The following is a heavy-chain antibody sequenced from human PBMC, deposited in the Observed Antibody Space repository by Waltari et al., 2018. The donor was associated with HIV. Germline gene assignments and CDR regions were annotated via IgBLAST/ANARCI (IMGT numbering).Heavy chain of an antibody. Sequence: EVQLVESGGGLVKPGGSLRLSCAASGFTFSNAWMSWVRQAPGKGLEWVGRIKSKTDGGTTDYAAPVKGRFTISRDDSKNTLYLQMNSLKTEDTAVYYCTTDFTTVTTNPVVMDVWGQGTTVTVSS. CDR3: TTDFTTVTTNPVVMDV. CDR1: GFTFSNAW. J-gene: IGHJ6*02. CDR2: IKSKTDGGTT. V-gene: IGHV3-15*01. D-gene: IGHD4-4*01.